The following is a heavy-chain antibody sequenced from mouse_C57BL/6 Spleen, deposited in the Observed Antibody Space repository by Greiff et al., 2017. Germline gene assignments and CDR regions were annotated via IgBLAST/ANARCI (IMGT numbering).Heavy chain of an antibody. V-gene: IGHV1-18*01. CDR1: GYTFTDYN. D-gene: IGHD1-1*01. CDR2: INPNNGGT. J-gene: IGHJ1*03. CDR3: ARDYCGSWYFDV. Sequence: VQLQQSGPELVKPGASVKIPCKASGYTFTDYNMDWVKQSHGKSLEWIGDINPNNGGTIYNQKFKGKATLTVDKSSSTAYMELRSLTSEDTAVYYCARDYCGSWYFDVWGTGTTVTVSS.